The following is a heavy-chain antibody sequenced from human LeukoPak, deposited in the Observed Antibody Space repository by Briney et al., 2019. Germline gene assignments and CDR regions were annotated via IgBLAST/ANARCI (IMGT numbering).Heavy chain of an antibody. D-gene: IGHD6-19*01. CDR3: ASIHEQWQSSI. CDR2: INPSGGST. V-gene: IGHV1-46*01. CDR1: GYTFTSYY. J-gene: IGHJ4*02. Sequence: ASVKVSCKASGYTFTSYYMHWVRQAPGQGLEWMGIINPSGGSTSYAQKFQGRVTMTRDTSTSTAYMELRSLRSDDTAVYYCASIHEQWQSSIWGQGTLVTVSS.